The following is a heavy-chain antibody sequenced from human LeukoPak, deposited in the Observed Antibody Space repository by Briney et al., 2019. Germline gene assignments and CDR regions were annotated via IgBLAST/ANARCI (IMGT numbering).Heavy chain of an antibody. CDR3: ARSKWGAFDI. D-gene: IGHD1-26*01. J-gene: IGHJ3*02. V-gene: IGHV4-34*01. Sequence: SETLSLTCAVYGGSFSGYYWSWIRQPPGKGLEWIGEINHSGSTNYNPSLKSRVTISVDTSKNQFSLKLSSVTAADTAVYCCARSKWGAFDIWGQGTMVTVSS. CDR2: INHSGST. CDR1: GGSFSGYY.